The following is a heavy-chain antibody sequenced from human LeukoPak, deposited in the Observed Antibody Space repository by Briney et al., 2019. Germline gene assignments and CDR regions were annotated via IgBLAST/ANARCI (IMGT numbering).Heavy chain of an antibody. CDR2: INHSGST. J-gene: IGHJ4*02. V-gene: IGHV4-34*01. CDR1: GGSFSGYY. CDR3: ARGPD. Sequence: SETLSLTCAVYGGSFSGYYWSWIRQPPGKGLEWIGEINHSGSTNYNPSLKSRVTISVDTSKNQFSLKLSSVTAADTAVYYCARGPDWGPRTLVTVSS.